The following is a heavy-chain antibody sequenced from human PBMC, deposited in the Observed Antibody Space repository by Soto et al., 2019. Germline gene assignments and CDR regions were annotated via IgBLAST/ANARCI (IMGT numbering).Heavy chain of an antibody. Sequence: EVQVLESGGGLVQPGGSLRLSCAGSGFTFSKYGMNWVRQAPGKGLEWVSGVRSDEDTTYNAESGKGRFTVSRDTSKNTVYLQMNSLRVEDTAVYYCAKGKGIGATPDGANSWGQGTLVTVSP. D-gene: IGHD1-26*01. CDR2: VRSDEDTT. J-gene: IGHJ4*02. CDR3: AKGKGIGATPDGANS. V-gene: IGHV3-23*01. CDR1: GFTFSKYG.